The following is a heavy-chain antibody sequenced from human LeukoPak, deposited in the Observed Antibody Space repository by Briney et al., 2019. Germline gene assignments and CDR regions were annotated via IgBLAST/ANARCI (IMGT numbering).Heavy chain of an antibody. Sequence: GGSLRLSCAASGFTFTRYWMHWVCQAPGKGLVWVSRVNPDGSSTTYGDSVKGRFTSSRDNAKNTLYLQMNSLRAEDTTVYYCARGGSYRDYSGQGILVTVSS. CDR2: VNPDGSST. CDR1: GFTFTRYW. V-gene: IGHV3-74*01. J-gene: IGHJ4*02. CDR3: ARGGSYRDY. D-gene: IGHD3-16*02.